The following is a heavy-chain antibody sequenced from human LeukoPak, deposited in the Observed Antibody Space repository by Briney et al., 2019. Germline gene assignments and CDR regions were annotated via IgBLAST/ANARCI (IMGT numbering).Heavy chain of an antibody. CDR1: GFTFSSYE. Sequence: GGSLRLSCAASGFTFSSYEMNWVRQAPGKGLEWVSYISSSGSTIYYADSVKGRFTISRDNAKNSLSLQMNSLRADDTAVYYCASSKGPLDYWGQGTLVTVSS. J-gene: IGHJ4*02. V-gene: IGHV3-48*03. CDR3: ASSKGPLDY. CDR2: ISSSGSTI.